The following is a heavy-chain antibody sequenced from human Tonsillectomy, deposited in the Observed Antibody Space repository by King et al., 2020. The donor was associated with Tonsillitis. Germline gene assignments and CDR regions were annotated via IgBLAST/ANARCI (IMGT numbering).Heavy chain of an antibody. CDR1: GFTFDDFA. J-gene: IGHJ4*02. D-gene: IGHD6-19*01. CDR2: ISWNSTSI. V-gene: IGHV3-9*01. Sequence: VQLVESGGRLVQPGRSLRLSCAASGFTFDDFAMHWVRQGPGKGLEWVAGISWNSTSINYADSVKGRFTISRDNAKNSLYLQMNSLRAEDTAFYYCAKAWYNSGWCVGFDYWGPGTLVTVSS. CDR3: AKAWYNSGWCVGFDY.